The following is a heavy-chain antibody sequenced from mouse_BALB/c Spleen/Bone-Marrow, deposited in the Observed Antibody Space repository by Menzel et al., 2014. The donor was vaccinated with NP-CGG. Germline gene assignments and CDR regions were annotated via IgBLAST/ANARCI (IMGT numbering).Heavy chain of an antibody. J-gene: IGHJ2*01. D-gene: IGHD2-3*01. CDR1: GYTFTSYW. Sequence: QVQLKESGAELVRPGASVKLSCKASGYTFTSYWINWVKQRPGQGLEWIGNIYPSDNYTNYNQKFEDKATLTVDKSSSTAYMQLSSPTSEDSAVYYCTRTYEYFDYWGQGTTLTVSS. CDR3: TRTYEYFDY. V-gene: IGHV1-69*02. CDR2: IYPSDNYT.